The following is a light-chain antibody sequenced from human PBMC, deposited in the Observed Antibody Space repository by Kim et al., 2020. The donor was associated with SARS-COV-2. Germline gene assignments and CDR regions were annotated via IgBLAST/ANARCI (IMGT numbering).Light chain of an antibody. CDR3: QHYGSSP. J-gene: IGKJ4*01. CDR2: GAS. CDR1: QSVSSSY. V-gene: IGKV3-20*01. Sequence: LSLSPGERATLSCRASQSVSSSYLAWYQQKPGQAPRLLIYGASSRATGIPDRFSGSGSGTDFTLTISRLEPEDFAVYFCQHYGSSPFGGGTKLEI.